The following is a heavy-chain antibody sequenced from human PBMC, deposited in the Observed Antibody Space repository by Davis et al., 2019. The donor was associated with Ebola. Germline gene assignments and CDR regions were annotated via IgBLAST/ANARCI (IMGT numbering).Heavy chain of an antibody. CDR2: IYYSGST. V-gene: IGHV4-59*08. J-gene: IGHJ3*02. CDR3: ARQKGDYGDYLLLPGAFDI. D-gene: IGHD4-17*01. Sequence: SETLSLTCTVSGGSISSYYWSWIRQPPGKGLEWIGYIYYSGSTNYNPSLKSRVTISVDTSKNQFSLKLSSVTAADTAVYYCARQKGDYGDYLLLPGAFDIWGQGTMVTVSS. CDR1: GGSISSYY.